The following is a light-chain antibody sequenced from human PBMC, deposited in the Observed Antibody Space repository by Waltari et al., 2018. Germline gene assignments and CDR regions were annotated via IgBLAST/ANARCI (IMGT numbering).Light chain of an antibody. CDR1: SGSVSTSHY. CDR3: VLYMGRGVSV. CDR2: STN. J-gene: IGLJ3*02. V-gene: IGLV8-61*01. Sequence: QTVVTQEPSFSVSPGGTVTLTCGLSSGSVSTSHYPPWYQQTPGQAPRTLIYSTNTRSSGVPDRFSGSILGNKAPLTITGAQADDECDYFCVLYMGRGVSVFGGGTKLTVL.